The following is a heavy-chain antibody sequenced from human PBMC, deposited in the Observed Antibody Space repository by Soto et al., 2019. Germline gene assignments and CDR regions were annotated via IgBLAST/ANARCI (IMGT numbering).Heavy chain of an antibody. D-gene: IGHD2-8*01. CDR3: TKGVLA. J-gene: IGHJ5*02. V-gene: IGHV4-30-2*01. Sequence: QVQLQESGSRLVRPSQTVSLTCSVSGGSVNSGGYSWSWIRQPPGKGLEWIAFISPSGSPAYNPSLKSRVTISVDRSNNQRSLELSSVTAADTAVYYCTKGVLAWGPGTRVTVSS. CDR1: GGSVNSGGYS. CDR2: ISPSGSP.